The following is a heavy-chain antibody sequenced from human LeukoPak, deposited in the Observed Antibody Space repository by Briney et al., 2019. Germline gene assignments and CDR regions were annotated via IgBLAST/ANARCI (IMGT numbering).Heavy chain of an antibody. CDR3: AKDRRSGYGSLFDY. CDR2: ISGSGGRT. V-gene: IGHV3-23*01. CDR1: GFSFNSYA. Sequence: PGGSLRLSCAASGFSFNSYAMSWIRQAPGKGLEWVSAISGSGGRTYYADSVKGRVTISRDNSKNTLYLQMNSLTAEDTAVYYCAKDRRSGYGSLFDYWGQGTLVTVSS. J-gene: IGHJ4*02. D-gene: IGHD5-18*01.